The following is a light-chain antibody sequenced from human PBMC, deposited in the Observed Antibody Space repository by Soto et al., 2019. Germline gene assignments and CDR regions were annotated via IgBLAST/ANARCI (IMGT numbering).Light chain of an antibody. Sequence: EIVLTQSPATLSLSPGERATLSCRASKSVSSYLAWYQQKPGQAPRLLIYDASNRATGIPARFSGSGSGTDFTLTISSLEPEDFADYYCQQRSNWPPMFTFGPGTKVDIK. CDR3: QQRSNWPPMFT. J-gene: IGKJ3*01. CDR1: KSVSSY. CDR2: DAS. V-gene: IGKV3-11*01.